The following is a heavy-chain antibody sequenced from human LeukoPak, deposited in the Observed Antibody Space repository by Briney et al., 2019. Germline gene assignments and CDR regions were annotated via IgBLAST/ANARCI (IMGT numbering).Heavy chain of an antibody. J-gene: IGHJ4*02. CDR2: IYTSGST. D-gene: IGHD3-3*01. CDR3: ARELVGSGPWDY. CDR1: GGSISSGSYY. Sequence: SETLSLTCTVSGGSISSGSYYWSWIRQPAGKGLEWIGRIYTSGSTNYNPSLKSRVTISVDTSKNQFSLKLSSVTAAGTAVYYCARELVGSGPWDYWGQGTLVTVSS. V-gene: IGHV4-61*02.